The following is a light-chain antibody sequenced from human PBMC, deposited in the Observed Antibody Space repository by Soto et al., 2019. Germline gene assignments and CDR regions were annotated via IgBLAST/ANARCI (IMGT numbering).Light chain of an antibody. CDR2: GAS. CDR1: QSVSGN. J-gene: IGKJ5*01. V-gene: IGKV3-15*01. Sequence: EIVMTQSPATLSVSPGESATLSCRASQSVSGNLAWYQQKPGQAPRLLIYGASTRATGIPARFSGSGSGKGFTLTISSLQSEDFAVYFCQQYNNWLITFGQGTRLEIK. CDR3: QQYNNWLIT.